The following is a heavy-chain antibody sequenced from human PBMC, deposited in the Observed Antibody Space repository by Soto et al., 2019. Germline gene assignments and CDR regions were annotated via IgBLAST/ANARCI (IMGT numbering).Heavy chain of an antibody. V-gene: IGHV4-30-4*01. D-gene: IGHD3-3*01. CDR1: GGSISSGDYY. CDR3: ARVTPYYDFWSGYSTTGYNWFDP. Sequence: TLSLTCTVSGGSISSGDYYWSWIRQPPGKGLEWIGYIYYSGSTYYNPSLKSRVTISVDTSKNQFSLKLSSVTAADTAVYYWARVTPYYDFWSGYSTTGYNWFDPWGQGTLVTVSS. CDR2: IYYSGST. J-gene: IGHJ5*02.